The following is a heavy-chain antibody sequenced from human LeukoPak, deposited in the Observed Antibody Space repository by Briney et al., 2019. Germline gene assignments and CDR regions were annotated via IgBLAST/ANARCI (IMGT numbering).Heavy chain of an antibody. V-gene: IGHV4-59*01. Sequence: PSETLSLTCTVSGVSISTYYWSWIRQPPGKGLDWIGYIYYSGSTNYNPSLKSRVTISVDPSKNQFSLRLSYVTAADTAVYFCARGGYSYDSPFDYWGQGTLVTVSS. CDR3: ARGGYSYDSPFDY. J-gene: IGHJ4*02. CDR1: GVSISTYY. D-gene: IGHD5-18*01. CDR2: IYYSGST.